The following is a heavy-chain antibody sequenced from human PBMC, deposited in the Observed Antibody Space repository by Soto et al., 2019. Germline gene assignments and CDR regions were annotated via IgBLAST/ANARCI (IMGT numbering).Heavy chain of an antibody. CDR3: ARDTSTGYSRKGFFDY. J-gene: IGHJ4*02. Sequence: GASVKVSCKASGGTFSSYAISWVRQAPGQGLEWMGGIIPIFGTANYAQKFQGRVTITADESTSTAYMELSSLRSEDTAVYYCARDTSTGYSRKGFFDYWGQGTLVTVSS. CDR2: IIPIFGTA. V-gene: IGHV1-69*13. CDR1: GGTFSSYA. D-gene: IGHD6-13*01.